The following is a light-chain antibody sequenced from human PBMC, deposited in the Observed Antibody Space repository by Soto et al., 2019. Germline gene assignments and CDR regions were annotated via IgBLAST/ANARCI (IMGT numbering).Light chain of an antibody. CDR1: QSIGHF. CDR2: ATS. J-gene: IGKJ2*01. Sequence: DIQVTQSPSSLSTSIGDTVTITCRASQSIGHFLNWYQQQPGKAPNLIIYATSTLRSGVPSRFTGSGSGTDFTLTITNLQPQDFADYFCQREYDIPHTFGQGTSLEI. CDR3: QREYDIPHT. V-gene: IGKV1-39*01.